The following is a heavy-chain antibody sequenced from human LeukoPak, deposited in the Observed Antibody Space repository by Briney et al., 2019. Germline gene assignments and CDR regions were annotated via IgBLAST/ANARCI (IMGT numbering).Heavy chain of an antibody. CDR1: GFTFSTYW. CDR3: ARGLTVKDY. J-gene: IGHJ4*02. V-gene: IGHV3-7*01. Sequence: GGSLRLSCAAAGFTFSTYWMMWSRQAPGKGLEWEANIKEDGSEKYYADSVKGRFTISRDGAKNSLYLQMNSLRAEDTAVYYCARGLTVKDYWGQGTLVTVSS. CDR2: IKEDGSEK. D-gene: IGHD1-20*01.